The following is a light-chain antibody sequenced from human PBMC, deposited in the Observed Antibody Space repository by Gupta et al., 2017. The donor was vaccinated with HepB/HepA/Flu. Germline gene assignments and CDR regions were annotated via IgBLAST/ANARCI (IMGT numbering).Light chain of an antibody. J-gene: IGKJ3*01. CDR1: QSLSSY. CDR3: QQRSNWPWT. Sequence: DMVSTHSPATLSLSPGERSTLSCRASQSLSSYLAWYQQKPGQAPMLLIYDASNRATGIPARFSGSGSGTDFTLTISSLEPEDFAVYYCQQRSNWPWTFGHGTNVDIK. V-gene: IGKV3-11*01. CDR2: DAS.